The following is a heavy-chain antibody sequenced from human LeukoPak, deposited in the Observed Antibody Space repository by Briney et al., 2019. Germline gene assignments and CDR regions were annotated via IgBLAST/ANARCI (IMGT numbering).Heavy chain of an antibody. Sequence: PGGSLRLSCAASGFTFGSSAVHWVRQGPGKGLEWVAYIAHHGNNKYYADSVKGRFTISGDNSKRTLYLQMNSLRVDDTAVYYCAKDGSWSCTDWGQGTLVTVSS. CDR2: IAHHGNNK. D-gene: IGHD2-8*02. V-gene: IGHV3-30*02. J-gene: IGHJ4*02. CDR1: GFTFGSSA. CDR3: AKDGSWSCTD.